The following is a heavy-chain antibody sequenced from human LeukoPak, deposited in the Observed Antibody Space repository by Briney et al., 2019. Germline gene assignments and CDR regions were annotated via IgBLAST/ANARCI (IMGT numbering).Heavy chain of an antibody. V-gene: IGHV4-39*02. J-gene: IGHJ4*02. CDR3: ARSSGTGTFSY. Sequence: SETLSLTCTVSGDSISRSTYYWAWIRQPPGKGLEWIGSVYYGRSPYFNPSLESRATISVDTSKNHFSLKMSSVTSADTAVYYCARSSGTGTFSYWGQGTLVTVSS. CDR1: GDSISRSTYY. D-gene: IGHD6-25*01. CDR2: VYYGRSP.